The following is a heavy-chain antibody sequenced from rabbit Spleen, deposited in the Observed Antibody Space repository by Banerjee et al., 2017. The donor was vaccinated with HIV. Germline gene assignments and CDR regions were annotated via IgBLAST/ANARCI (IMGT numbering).Heavy chain of an antibody. CDR3: ARDTGSSFSSYGMDL. CDR1: GFDLSSSYY. V-gene: IGHV1S45*01. CDR2: IYTSAIGNT. J-gene: IGHJ6*01. D-gene: IGHD8-1*01. Sequence: QQQLEESGGGLVKPGGTLTLTCKASGFDLSSSYYMCWVRQAPGKGLEWIACIYTSAIGNTYYATWAKGRFTISKTSSTTVTLQMTSLTAADTATYFCARDTGSSFSSYGMDLWGPGTLVTVS.